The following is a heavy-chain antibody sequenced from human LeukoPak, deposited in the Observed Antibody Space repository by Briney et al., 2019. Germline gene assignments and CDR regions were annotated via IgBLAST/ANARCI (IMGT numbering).Heavy chain of an antibody. Sequence: ASVKVSCKASGGTFSSYAISWVRQATGQGLEWMGWMNPNSGRTGYAQNFQGRITITRNTSISTAYMELSSLRSEDTAVYYCARPGRLAAGISYYFDYWGQGTLVTVSS. CDR2: MNPNSGRT. J-gene: IGHJ4*02. CDR1: GGTFSSYA. V-gene: IGHV1-8*03. CDR3: ARPGRLAAGISYYFDY. D-gene: IGHD6-13*01.